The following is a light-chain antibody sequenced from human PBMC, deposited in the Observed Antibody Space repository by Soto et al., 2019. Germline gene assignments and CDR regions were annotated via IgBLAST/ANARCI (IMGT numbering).Light chain of an antibody. J-gene: IGKJ2*01. CDR2: GSS. V-gene: IGKV3-20*01. CDR3: QQYGSAFPYT. Sequence: EVVLTQSPGTLSLSPGERATLSCRASQTVTNNYLAWFQQKSDQAPTLLIFGSSDRATGTPDRFSGSGSGTDFTLTISRLEPEDYALYYCQQYGSAFPYTFGQGTLLEIK. CDR1: QTVTNNY.